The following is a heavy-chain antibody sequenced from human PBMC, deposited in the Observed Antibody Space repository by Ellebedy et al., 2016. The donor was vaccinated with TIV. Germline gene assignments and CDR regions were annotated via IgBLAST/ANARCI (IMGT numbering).Heavy chain of an antibody. J-gene: IGHJ3*02. D-gene: IGHD3-22*01. V-gene: IGHV3-7*01. CDR3: ARDWEYYYDSSGYQGNAFDI. CDR1: GFTFSNVW. Sequence: GESLKISCAASGFTFSNVWMSWVRQAPGKGLEWVANIKQDGSAKYYVDSVKGRFTISRDNAKNSLYLQMNSLRAEDTAVYYCARDWEYYYDSSGYQGNAFDIWGQGTMVTVSS. CDR2: IKQDGSAK.